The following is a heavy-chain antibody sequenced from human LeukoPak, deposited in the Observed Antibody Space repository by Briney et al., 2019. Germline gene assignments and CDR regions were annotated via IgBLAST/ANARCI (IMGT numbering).Heavy chain of an antibody. D-gene: IGHD1-14*01. CDR1: GGSISSGGYS. CDR3: ARQVRNRPQRGKGYYYYYMDV. J-gene: IGHJ6*03. Sequence: PSETLSLTCAVSGGSISSGGYSWSWIRQPPGKGLEWIGYIYYSGSTYYNPSLKSRVTISVDTSKNQFSLKLSSVTAADTAVYYCARQVRNRPQRGKGYYYYYMDVWGKGTTVTISS. V-gene: IGHV4-30-4*07. CDR2: IYYSGST.